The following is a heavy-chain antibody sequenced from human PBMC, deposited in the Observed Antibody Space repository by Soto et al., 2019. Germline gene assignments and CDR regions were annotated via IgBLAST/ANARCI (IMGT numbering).Heavy chain of an antibody. J-gene: IGHJ3*02. D-gene: IGHD5-12*01. CDR3: AKDPGYSGYDLKNDALDI. V-gene: IGHV3-23*01. Sequence: GGSLRLSCAASGFTFSSYAMSWVRQAPGKGLEWVSAISGSGGSTYYADSVKGRFTISRDNSKNTLYLQMNSLRAEDTAVYYCAKDPGYSGYDLKNDALDIWGQGTMVTVSS. CDR1: GFTFSSYA. CDR2: ISGSGGST.